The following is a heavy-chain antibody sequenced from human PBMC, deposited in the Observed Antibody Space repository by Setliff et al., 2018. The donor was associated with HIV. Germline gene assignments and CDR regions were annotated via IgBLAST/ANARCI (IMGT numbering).Heavy chain of an antibody. V-gene: IGHV4-39*06. CDR3: ARVRDYGGNFFDY. J-gene: IGHJ4*02. D-gene: IGHD4-17*01. Sequence: SETLSLTCTVSGVSTSSSSYYWGWIRQPPGKGLDWIGYVYYSGSTYYNPSLKSRVTISVDTSKNQFPLRLTSVTAADTAVYYCARVRDYGGNFFDYWGQGTLVTVSS. CDR1: GVSTSSSSYY. CDR2: VYYSGST.